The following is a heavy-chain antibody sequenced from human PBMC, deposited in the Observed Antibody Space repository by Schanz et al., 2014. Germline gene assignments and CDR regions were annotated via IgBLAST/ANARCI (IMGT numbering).Heavy chain of an antibody. D-gene: IGHD2-15*01. CDR2: ISHSGGSK. V-gene: IGHV3-23*01. CDR3: AKARRKSNCSGGRCFHYSYYGMDV. Sequence: EVQLLESGGGLVQPGGSLRLSCAASGFTFSSYAMSWVRQAPGKGLEWVSSISHSGGSKYYADSVKGRFTISRDNSENTLYLQMNSLSADDTAVYYCAKARRKSNCSGGRCFHYSYYGMDVWGQGTTVTVSS. J-gene: IGHJ6*02. CDR1: GFTFSSYA.